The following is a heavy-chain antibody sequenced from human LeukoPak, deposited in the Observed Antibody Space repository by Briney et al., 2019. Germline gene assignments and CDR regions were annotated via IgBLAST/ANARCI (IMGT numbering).Heavy chain of an antibody. J-gene: IGHJ4*02. CDR3: ATHPGDHWFGYLQL. Sequence: GGSLRLSCATSGFTFNNYWMTWIRQAPGKGLEWVANIKQDGIDKYYVDSVKGRFTISRDNAKNSLFLQMNSLRTGDTAVYYCATHPGDHWFGYLQLWGQGTLVTVSS. CDR1: GFTFNNYW. V-gene: IGHV3-7*01. D-gene: IGHD3-10*01. CDR2: IKQDGIDK.